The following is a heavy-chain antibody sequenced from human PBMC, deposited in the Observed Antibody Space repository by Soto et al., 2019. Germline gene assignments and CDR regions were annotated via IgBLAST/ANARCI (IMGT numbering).Heavy chain of an antibody. Sequence: QVTLKESGPVLVKPTETLTLTCTVSGFSLSNARMGVSWIRQPPGKALEWLAHIFSTDEKSYSTSLKSRLTISTDTSKSQVVLTMTNMDPVDTATYYCARTTYDLLTGYYVDYWGQGTLVTVSS. D-gene: IGHD3-9*01. CDR2: IFSTDEK. CDR3: ARTTYDLLTGYYVDY. J-gene: IGHJ4*02. CDR1: GFSLSNARMG. V-gene: IGHV2-26*01.